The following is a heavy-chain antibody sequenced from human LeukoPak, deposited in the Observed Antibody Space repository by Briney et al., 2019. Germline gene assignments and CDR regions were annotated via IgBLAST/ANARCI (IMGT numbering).Heavy chain of an antibody. CDR3: ARVIGWDEPFDI. Sequence: GGSLRLSCSASGFTLSNYWMHWVRQAPGKGLVWVSRINTDGSSTNYADSVKGRFTVSRDNAKNTLYLQMSSLRAEDTAVYYCARVIGWDEPFDIWGQGTMVTVSS. J-gene: IGHJ3*02. V-gene: IGHV3-74*01. D-gene: IGHD1-26*01. CDR2: INTDGSST. CDR1: GFTLSNYW.